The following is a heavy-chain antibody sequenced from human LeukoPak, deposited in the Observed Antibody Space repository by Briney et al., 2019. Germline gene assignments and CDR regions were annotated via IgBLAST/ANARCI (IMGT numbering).Heavy chain of an antibody. CDR2: INPSGGST. CDR1: GGTFSSYA. D-gene: IGHD2-8*02. CDR3: ARDVAVTA. V-gene: IGHV1-46*01. Sequence: ASVKVSCKASGGTFSSYAISWVRQAPGQGLEWMGMINPSGGSTSYAQKFQGRVTMTRDTSTSTVYMELSSLRSEDTAVYYCARDVAVTAWGQGTLVTVSS. J-gene: IGHJ5*02.